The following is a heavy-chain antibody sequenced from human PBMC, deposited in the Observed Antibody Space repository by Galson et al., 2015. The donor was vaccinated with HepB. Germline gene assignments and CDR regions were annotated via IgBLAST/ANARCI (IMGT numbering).Heavy chain of an antibody. D-gene: IGHD3-9*01. J-gene: IGHJ6*02. CDR3: ARGSYDILTGYPDYYYYGVDV. V-gene: IGHV3-30*04. Sequence: SLRLSCAASGFTFSSYAMHWVRQAPGKGLEWVAVISYDESNKYYADSVKGRFTISRDNSKNTLYLQMNSLRAEDTAVYYCARGSYDILTGYPDYYYYGVDVWGQGTTVTVSS. CDR1: GFTFSSYA. CDR2: ISYDESNK.